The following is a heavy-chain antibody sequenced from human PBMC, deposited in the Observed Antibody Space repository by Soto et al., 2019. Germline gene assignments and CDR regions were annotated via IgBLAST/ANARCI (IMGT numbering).Heavy chain of an antibody. V-gene: IGHV3-23*01. CDR2: ISGSGGST. Sequence: GGSLRLSCAASGFTFSSYAMSWVRQAPGKGLEWVSAISGSGGSTYYADSVKGRFTISRDNSKNTLYLQINSLRAEDTAVYYCAKDDYYGSGSRMPYNWFDPWGQGTLVTVSS. D-gene: IGHD3-10*01. J-gene: IGHJ5*02. CDR1: GFTFSSYA. CDR3: AKDDYYGSGSRMPYNWFDP.